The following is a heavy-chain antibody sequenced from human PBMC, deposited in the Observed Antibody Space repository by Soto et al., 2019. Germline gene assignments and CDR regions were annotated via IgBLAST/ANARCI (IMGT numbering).Heavy chain of an antibody. CDR2: INAGNGDT. V-gene: IGHV1-3*01. D-gene: IGHD3-10*01. CDR1: GYIFSNYL. CDR3: ASPYYGSGNFY. Sequence: QVQLVQSGAEVKKPGASVKVSCKASGYIFSNYLLHWVRQAPGQRLEWMGWINAGNGDTKYSQKFQGGVTFTRDTSASTVYMELSSLRSEDTAVYYCASPYYGSGNFYWGQGTLVTVSS. J-gene: IGHJ4*02.